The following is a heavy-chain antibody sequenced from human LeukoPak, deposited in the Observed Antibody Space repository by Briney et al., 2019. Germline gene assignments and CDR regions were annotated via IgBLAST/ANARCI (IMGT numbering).Heavy chain of an antibody. CDR2: INSDGSST. V-gene: IGHV3-74*01. J-gene: IGHJ3*02. CDR1: GFTFSSYW. D-gene: IGHD1-7*01. Sequence: GGSLRLSCAASGFTFSSYWMHWVRQAPGKGLVWVSRINSDGSSTSYADSVKGRFTISRDNAKNTLYLQMNSLRAEDTAVYYCARALYNWNYGALGAFDIWGQGTIVTVSS. CDR3: ARALYNWNYGALGAFDI.